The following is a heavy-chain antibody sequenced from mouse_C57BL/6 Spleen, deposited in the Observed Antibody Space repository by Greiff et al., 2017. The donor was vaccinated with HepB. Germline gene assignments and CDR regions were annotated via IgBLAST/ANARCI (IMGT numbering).Heavy chain of an antibody. Sequence: QVTLKESGAELAKPGASVKLSCKASGYTFTSYWMHWVKQRPGQGLEWIGYINPSSGYTKYNQKFKDKATLTADKSSSTAYMQLSSLTYADAAVYYCASSPAMDYWGQGTSVTVSS. J-gene: IGHJ4*01. CDR2: INPSSGYT. CDR3: ASSPAMDY. V-gene: IGHV1-7*01. D-gene: IGHD6-1*01. CDR1: GYTFTSYW.